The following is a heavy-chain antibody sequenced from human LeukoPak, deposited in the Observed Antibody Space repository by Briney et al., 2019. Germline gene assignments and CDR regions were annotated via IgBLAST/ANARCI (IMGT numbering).Heavy chain of an antibody. J-gene: IGHJ6*04. CDR1: GYTFTSYY. V-gene: IGHV1-46*01. Sequence: ASVKVSCKASGYTFTSYYMHWVRQAPGQGLEWMGIINPSGGSTSYAQKFQGRVTMTRDTSTSAVYMELSSLRSEDTVVYYCARMDYYYGMDVWGKGTTVTVSS. CDR2: INPSGGST. CDR3: ARMDYYYGMDV.